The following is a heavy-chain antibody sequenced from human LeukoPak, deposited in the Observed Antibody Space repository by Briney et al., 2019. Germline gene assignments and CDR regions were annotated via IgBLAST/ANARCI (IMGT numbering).Heavy chain of an antibody. D-gene: IGHD4-11*01. CDR3: ARDMRDYMDYYYSSMDV. CDR1: GFTFSSYS. J-gene: IGHJ6*03. Sequence: PGGSLRLSCAASGFTFSSYSMNWVRQAPGKGLEWVSSITSSSSYIYYADSVKGRFTISRDNAKNSLHLQMNSLRAEDTDVYYCARDMRDYMDYYYSSMDVWGKGTTVTVSS. CDR2: ITSSSSYI. V-gene: IGHV3-21*01.